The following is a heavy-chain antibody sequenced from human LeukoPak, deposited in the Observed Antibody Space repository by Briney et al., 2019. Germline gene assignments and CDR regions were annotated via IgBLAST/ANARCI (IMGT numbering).Heavy chain of an antibody. CDR1: GYSISGGYY. Sequence: SETLSLTCTVSGYSISGGYYWGWVRQPPGKGLEWIGSIYYTGTTYYIPSLQSRVAISVDTSKNQFSLKLTSVTTADTAVYYCARLLHDATWRFNYWGQGTLVTVSS. CDR3: ARLLHDATWRFNY. V-gene: IGHV4-38-2*02. D-gene: IGHD4/OR15-4a*01. CDR2: IYYTGTT. J-gene: IGHJ4*02.